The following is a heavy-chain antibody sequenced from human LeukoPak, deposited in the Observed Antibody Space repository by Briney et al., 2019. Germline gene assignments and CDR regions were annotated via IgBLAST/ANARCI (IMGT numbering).Heavy chain of an antibody. Sequence: GGSLRLSCAVSGFTVSGNYMSWVRQAPGKGLEWVSLIYSGGTTYYADSVKGRFTISRDNSKNTLYLQMNSLRAEDTAVYYCAREGGGSLGEDYWGQGTLVTVSS. CDR2: IYSGGTT. V-gene: IGHV3-53*05. CDR1: GFTVSGNY. J-gene: IGHJ4*02. CDR3: AREGGGSLGEDY. D-gene: IGHD2-15*01.